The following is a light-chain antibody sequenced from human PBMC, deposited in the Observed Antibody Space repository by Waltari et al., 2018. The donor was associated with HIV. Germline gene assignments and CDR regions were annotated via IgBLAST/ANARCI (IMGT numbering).Light chain of an antibody. CDR3: GRWDSSLSGHWV. CDR1: SSKIGNLY. V-gene: IGLV1-51*01. CDR2: DNN. J-gene: IGLJ3*02. Sequence: QSVLTQPPSVSAAPGQKVTISCSETSSKIGNLYVSWYQQLPGPAPKLLIYDNNKRPPGIPDRFSGSKSGTTATLGITGLQTGDEADYYCGRWDSSLSGHWVFGGGTKLTVL.